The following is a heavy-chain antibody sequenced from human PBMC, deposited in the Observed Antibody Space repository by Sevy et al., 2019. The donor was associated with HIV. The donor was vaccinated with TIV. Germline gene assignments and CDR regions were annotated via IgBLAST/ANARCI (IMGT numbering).Heavy chain of an antibody. CDR3: AHETFGRFES. CDR1: AFTFSANW. D-gene: IGHD3-16*01. Sequence: GGSLRLSCAASAFTFSANWMNWVRQAPGKGLEWVANIKGDGSDKHYVDSVEGRFTISRDNAKNLLYLQMNSLRVEDMAVYYCAHETFGRFESWGQGTLVTVSS. V-gene: IGHV3-7*01. CDR2: IKGDGSDK. J-gene: IGHJ4*02.